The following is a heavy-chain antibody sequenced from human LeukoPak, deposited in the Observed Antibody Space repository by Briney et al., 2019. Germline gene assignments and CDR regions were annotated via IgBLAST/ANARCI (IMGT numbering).Heavy chain of an antibody. CDR1: GGSISSGDYY. J-gene: IGHJ5*02. Sequence: SETLSLTCTVSGGSISSGDYYWSWIRQPPGKGLEWIGYIYYSGSTYYNPSLKSRVTISVDTSKNQFSLKLSSVPAADTAVYYCAREGVESYSNYGNWFDPWGQGTLVTVSS. CDR2: IYYSGST. D-gene: IGHD4-11*01. V-gene: IGHV4-30-4*01. CDR3: AREGVESYSNYGNWFDP.